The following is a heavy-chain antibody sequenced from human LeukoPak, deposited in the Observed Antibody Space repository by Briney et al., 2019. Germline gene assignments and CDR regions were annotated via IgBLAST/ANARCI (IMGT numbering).Heavy chain of an antibody. J-gene: IGHJ4*02. Sequence: ASVKVSCKTSGYTFTSYGISWVRQAPGQGLEWMGWISAYNGNTNYAQKLQGRVTMTTDTSTSTAYMELRSLRSDDTAVYYCAREGVWFGELSDYFDYWGQGTLVTVSS. CDR3: AREGVWFGELSDYFDY. V-gene: IGHV1-18*01. D-gene: IGHD3-10*01. CDR2: ISAYNGNT. CDR1: GYTFTSYG.